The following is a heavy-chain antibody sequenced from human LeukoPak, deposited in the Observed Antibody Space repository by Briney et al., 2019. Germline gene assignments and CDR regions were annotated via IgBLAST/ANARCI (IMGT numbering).Heavy chain of an antibody. Sequence: SETLSLTCAVYGGSFSGYYWSWIRQPPGKGLEWIGYIYYSGSTNYNPSLKSRVTISVDTSRNQFSLKLTSVTAADTAVFYCARIAVAGINFDYWGQGTLVTVSS. CDR3: ARIAVAGINFDY. J-gene: IGHJ4*02. D-gene: IGHD6-19*01. CDR2: IYYSGST. CDR1: GGSFSGYY. V-gene: IGHV4-59*01.